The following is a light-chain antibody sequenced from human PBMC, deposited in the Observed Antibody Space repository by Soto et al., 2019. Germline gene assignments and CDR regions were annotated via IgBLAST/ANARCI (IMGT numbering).Light chain of an antibody. CDR3: MQALQTPLT. V-gene: IGKV2-28*01. Sequence: VMTQSPLSLPVTPGEPSSVSFRSSQILLHSNVYNYLDWYLQRPGQSPQLLIYLGSYRASGVPDRFSGSGSGTDFPLKISRVEAEDVGLYYCMQALQTPLTFGQVTKVDIK. J-gene: IGKJ1*01. CDR1: QILLHSNVYNY. CDR2: LGS.